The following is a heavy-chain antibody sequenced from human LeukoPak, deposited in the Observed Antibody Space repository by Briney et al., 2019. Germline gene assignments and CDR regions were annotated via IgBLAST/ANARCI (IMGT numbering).Heavy chain of an antibody. CDR1: GGSISSSSYY. CDR2: IYYSGST. J-gene: IGHJ3*02. V-gene: IGHV4-39*01. CDR3: ASIPGTYDYVWGSYRHAFDI. D-gene: IGHD3-16*02. Sequence: VKPSETLSLTCTVSGGSISSSSYYWGWIRQPPGKGLEWIGSIYYSGSTYYNPSLKSRVTISVDTSKNQFSLKLSPVTAADTAVYYCASIPGTYDYVWGSYRHAFDIWGQGTMVTVSS.